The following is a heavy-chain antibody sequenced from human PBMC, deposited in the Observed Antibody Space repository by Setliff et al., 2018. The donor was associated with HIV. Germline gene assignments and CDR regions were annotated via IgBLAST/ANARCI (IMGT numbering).Heavy chain of an antibody. V-gene: IGHV4-59*02. Sequence: ASETLSLTCTVSGGSVSSYHWTWIRQPPGKGLEWIGSIYYSGSTYYNPSLKSRVTISIDTSKNEFSLKLSSVTAADTAVYYCARDGRHDRNSWFITHQYFKHWGQGTLVTVSS. CDR1: GGSVSSYH. J-gene: IGHJ1*01. CDR3: ARDGRHDRNSWFITHQYFKH. D-gene: IGHD6-13*01. CDR2: IYYSGST.